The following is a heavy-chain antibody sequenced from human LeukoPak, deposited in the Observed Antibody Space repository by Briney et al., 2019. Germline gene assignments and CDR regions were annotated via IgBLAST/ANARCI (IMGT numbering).Heavy chain of an antibody. J-gene: IGHJ6*02. Sequence: GASVKVSCKASGYTFTSYGISWVRQAPGQGLEWMGGIIPIFGTANYAQKFQGRVTITADESTRTAYMELSSLRSEDTAVYYCASLSYGYSLYYYYGMDVWGQGTTVTVSS. V-gene: IGHV1-69*13. CDR3: ASLSYGYSLYYYYGMDV. CDR1: GYTFTSYG. D-gene: IGHD5-18*01. CDR2: IIPIFGTA.